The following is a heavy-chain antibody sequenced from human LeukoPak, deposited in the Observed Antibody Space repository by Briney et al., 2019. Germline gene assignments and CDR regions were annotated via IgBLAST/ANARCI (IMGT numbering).Heavy chain of an antibody. D-gene: IGHD6-19*01. CDR2: IGSSGNNK. CDR3: AKAMTSIAVAVSDY. J-gene: IGHJ4*02. V-gene: IGHV3-21*06. Sequence: PGGSLRLSCAASGFTFSSYLMNWVRQAPGKGLEWVSSIGSSGNNKYYADSVKGRVTISRDNVKNSLYLQVDSLRAEDTAVYYCAKAMTSIAVAVSDYWGQGTLVTVSS. CDR1: GFTFSSYL.